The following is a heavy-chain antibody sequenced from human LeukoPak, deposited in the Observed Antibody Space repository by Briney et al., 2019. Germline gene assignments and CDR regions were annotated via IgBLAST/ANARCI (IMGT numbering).Heavy chain of an antibody. V-gene: IGHV3-48*01. CDR3: SRNPTAYNWFDP. J-gene: IGHJ5*02. D-gene: IGHD1-14*01. CDR2: ISSSSSTI. CDR1: GFTFSSYS. Sequence: GGSLRLSCAASGFTFSSYSMNWVRQAPGRGLEWVSYISSSSSTIYYSDSVKGRFTIPRDNAKNSLYLQMNSLRAEDTAVYFCSRNPTAYNWFDPWGQGTLVTVSS.